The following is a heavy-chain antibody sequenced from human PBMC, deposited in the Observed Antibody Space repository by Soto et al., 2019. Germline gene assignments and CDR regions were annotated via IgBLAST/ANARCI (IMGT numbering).Heavy chain of an antibody. CDR3: ARDLDLGIAVAGTEHY. V-gene: IGHV1-18*01. CDR1: GYTFTSYG. CDR2: ISAYNGNT. J-gene: IGHJ4*02. Sequence: QVQLVQSGAEVKKPGASVKVSCKASGYTFTSYGISWVRQAPGQGLEWMGWISAYNGNTNYAQKLQGRVTMTTDTSTSTAYMELRSLRSDNTAVYYCARDLDLGIAVAGTEHYWGQGTLVTVSS. D-gene: IGHD6-19*01.